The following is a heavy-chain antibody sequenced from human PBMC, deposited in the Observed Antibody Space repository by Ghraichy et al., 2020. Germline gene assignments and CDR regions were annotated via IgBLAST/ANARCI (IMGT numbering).Heavy chain of an antibody. Sequence: GGSLRLSCAGSGFSFSSYGMNWVRQSPGKGLEWVSYITISSRAISYADSVKGRFTISRDNAQNSLYLQMNSLRDEDTAVYYCARGSTVVSVYYYDGMDVWGQGTMVTVSS. J-gene: IGHJ6*02. V-gene: IGHV3-48*02. CDR3: ARGSTVVSVYYYDGMDV. CDR2: ITISSRAI. D-gene: IGHD4-23*01. CDR1: GFSFSSYG.